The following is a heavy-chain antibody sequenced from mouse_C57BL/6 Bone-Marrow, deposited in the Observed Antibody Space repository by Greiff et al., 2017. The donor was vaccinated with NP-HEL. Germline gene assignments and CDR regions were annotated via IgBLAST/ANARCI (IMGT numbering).Heavy chain of an antibody. CDR3: ARWGYGNSFAY. CDR2: IHPNSGST. D-gene: IGHD2-10*02. V-gene: IGHV1-64*01. CDR1: GYTFTSSW. J-gene: IGHJ3*01. Sequence: VQLQQPGAELVKPGASVKLSCKASGYTFTSSWMHWVKQRPGQGLEWIGMIHPNSGSTNYNEKFKSKATLTVDKSSSTDYMQLSSLTSEDSAVYYCARWGYGNSFAYWGQGTLVTVSA.